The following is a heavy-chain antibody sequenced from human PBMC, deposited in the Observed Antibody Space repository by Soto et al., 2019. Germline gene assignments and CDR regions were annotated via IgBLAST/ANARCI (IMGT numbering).Heavy chain of an antibody. Sequence: EVQLVESGGGLVQPGGSLRLSCAASGFTFSSYEMNWVRQAPGKGLEWVSYISSSGSTIYYADSVKGRFTISRDNAKNSLYLQMNSLRAEDTAVYYCARDRESLLGSSWYAGYYYYGMDVWGQGTTVTVSS. V-gene: IGHV3-48*03. D-gene: IGHD6-13*01. CDR3: ARDRESLLGSSWYAGYYYYGMDV. CDR1: GFTFSSYE. J-gene: IGHJ6*02. CDR2: ISSSGSTI.